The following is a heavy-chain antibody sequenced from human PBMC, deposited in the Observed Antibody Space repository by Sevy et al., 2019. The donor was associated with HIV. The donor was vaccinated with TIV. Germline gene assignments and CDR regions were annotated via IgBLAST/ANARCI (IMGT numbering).Heavy chain of an antibody. J-gene: IGHJ5*02. V-gene: IGHV3-7*01. CDR2: IKQDGSEK. CDR1: GFTFSSYW. Sequence: GGSLRLSCAASGFTFSSYWMIWVRQAPGKGLEWVANIKQDGSEKYYVDSVKGRFTISRDNAKNSLYRKMNSLRAEDRAVYYCARVVEGYDFWSGYSTKGWFDPWGQGTLVTVSS. CDR3: ARVVEGYDFWSGYSTKGWFDP. D-gene: IGHD3-3*01.